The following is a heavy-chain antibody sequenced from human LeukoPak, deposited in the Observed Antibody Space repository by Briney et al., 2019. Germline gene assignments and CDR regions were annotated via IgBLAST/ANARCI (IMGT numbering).Heavy chain of an antibody. V-gene: IGHV4-38-2*02. CDR3: ARHGSLIAAAASYYYYYMDV. J-gene: IGHJ6*03. Sequence: PSETLSLTCTVSGYSISSGYYWGWIRQPPGKGLEWIGSIYHSGSTYYNPSLKSRVTISVDTSKNQFSLKLSSVTAADTAAYYCARHGSLIAAAASYYYYYMDVWGKGTTVTVSS. CDR2: IYHSGST. CDR1: GYSISSGYY. D-gene: IGHD6-13*01.